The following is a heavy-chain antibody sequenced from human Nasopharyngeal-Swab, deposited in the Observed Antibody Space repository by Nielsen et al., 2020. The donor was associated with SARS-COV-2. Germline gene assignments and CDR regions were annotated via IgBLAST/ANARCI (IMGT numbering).Heavy chain of an antibody. CDR1: GFTFSSYT. J-gene: IGHJ2*01. CDR3: ARGASTLSNWYFDL. D-gene: IGHD2-2*01. CDR2: IKSDGSDI. V-gene: IGHV3-74*01. Sequence: GSLRLSCAASGFTFSSYTMHWVRQAPGKGLVWVSRIKSDGSDINYADSVKGRFTISRDNAKNTLYLQMHSLRAEDTAVYYCARGASTLSNWYFDLWGRGTLVRVSS.